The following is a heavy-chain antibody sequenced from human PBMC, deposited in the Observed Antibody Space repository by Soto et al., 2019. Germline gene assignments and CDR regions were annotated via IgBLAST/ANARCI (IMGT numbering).Heavy chain of an antibody. J-gene: IGHJ3*02. CDR2: INPSGGST. D-gene: IGHD6-19*01. CDR1: GYTFTSYY. V-gene: IGHV1-46*01. Sequence: ASVKVSCKASGYTFTSYYMHWVRQAPGQGLEWMGIINPSGGSTSYAQKFQGRVTMTRDTSISTAYMELSRLRSDDTAVYYCARRSGWYAFDIWGQGTMVTVSS. CDR3: ARRSGWYAFDI.